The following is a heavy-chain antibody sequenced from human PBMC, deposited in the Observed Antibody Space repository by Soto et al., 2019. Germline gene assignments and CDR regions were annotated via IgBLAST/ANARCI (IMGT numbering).Heavy chain of an antibody. Sequence: LGGSLRLSCAASAFTFSDYYMSWIRQAPGKGLEWVSYISSSGSIIYCADSVKGRFTISRDNAKNSLYLQMNSLRAEDTAVYYCARDLGYYDSSGYFDYWGQGTRVTVSS. V-gene: IGHV3-11*01. CDR3: ARDLGYYDSSGYFDY. CDR2: ISSSGSII. J-gene: IGHJ4*02. D-gene: IGHD3-22*01. CDR1: AFTFSDYY.